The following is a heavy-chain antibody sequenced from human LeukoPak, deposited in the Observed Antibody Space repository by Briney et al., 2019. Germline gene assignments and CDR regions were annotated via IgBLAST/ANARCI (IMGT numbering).Heavy chain of an antibody. CDR1: GFTFSNYA. CDR3: ARDPSSGGYYYYMDV. V-gene: IGHV3-30-3*01. J-gene: IGHJ6*03. CDR2: ISYDGSNK. Sequence: GGSLRLPCAASGFTFSNYAMHWVRQAPGKGLEWVAVISYDGSNKYYVDSVKGRFTISRDNSKNTLYLQMNSLRAEDTAVYYCARDPSSGGYYYYMDVWGKGTTVSVSS.